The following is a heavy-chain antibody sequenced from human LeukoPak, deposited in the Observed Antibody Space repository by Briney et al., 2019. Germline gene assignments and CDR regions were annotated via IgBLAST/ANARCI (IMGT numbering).Heavy chain of an antibody. J-gene: IGHJ4*02. CDR1: GGTFSSYA. Sequence: ASVKVSCKASGGTFSSYAISWVRQAPGQGLEWMGGIIPIFGTANYAQKFQGRVTITADESTSTAYMELSSLRSEDTAVYYCARGLTPYSSGWYAFDYWGQGTLVTVSS. CDR2: IIPIFGTA. CDR3: ARGLTPYSSGWYAFDY. D-gene: IGHD6-19*01. V-gene: IGHV1-69*13.